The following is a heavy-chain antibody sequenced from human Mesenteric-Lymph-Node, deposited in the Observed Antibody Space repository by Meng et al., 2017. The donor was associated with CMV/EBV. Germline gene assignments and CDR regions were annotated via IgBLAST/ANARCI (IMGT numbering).Heavy chain of an antibody. CDR3: ARDQPADY. CDR2: IYNSVST. J-gene: IGHJ4*02. V-gene: IGHV4-61*01. Sequence: SETLSLTCTVSGDSVSGGSYYRTWIRQAPGKGLEWIGYIYNSVSTNYNPSLKSRVTISVDTSKNQFSLKLTSVTAADTAVYYCARDQPADYWGQGTLVTVSS. CDR1: GDSVSGGSYY.